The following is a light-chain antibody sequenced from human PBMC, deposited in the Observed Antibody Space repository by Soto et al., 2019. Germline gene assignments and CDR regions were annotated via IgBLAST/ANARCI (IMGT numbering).Light chain of an antibody. V-gene: IGKV3-20*01. J-gene: IGKJ2*01. CDR2: GAS. CDR1: QSVSSSY. CDR3: QQYGSSPPEYT. Sequence: EIVLTQSPGTLSLSPGERATLSCRASQSVSSSYFAWYQQKPGQAPRLLIYGASSRATGIPDRFSGSGSGTDFTLTISRLEPEDFAVYYCQQYGSSPPEYTFGQGTNLEIK.